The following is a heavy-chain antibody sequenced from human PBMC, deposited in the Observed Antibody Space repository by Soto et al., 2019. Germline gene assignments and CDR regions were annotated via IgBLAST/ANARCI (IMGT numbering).Heavy chain of an antibody. CDR2: IYYSGST. J-gene: IGHJ5*02. CDR1: DCSISSSSYY. V-gene: IGHV4-39*01. D-gene: IGHD6-13*01. Sequence: SETLSLTCTVSDCSISSSSYYWGWIRQPPGKWLEWIGSIYYSGSTYYNPSLKSRVTISVDTSKNQFSLKLSSVTAADTAVYYCARQGIAAAGTSNNWFDPWGQGTLVTVSS. CDR3: ARQGIAAAGTSNNWFDP.